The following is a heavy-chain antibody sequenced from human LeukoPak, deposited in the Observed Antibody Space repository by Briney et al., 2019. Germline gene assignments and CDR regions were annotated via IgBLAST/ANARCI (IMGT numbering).Heavy chain of an antibody. CDR3: AKERRRVDTEMVRSYYFEN. CDR1: GFSSSSSA. CDR2: ITGNGATT. J-gene: IGHJ4*02. D-gene: IGHD5-18*01. Sequence: GESLRLSCAGSGFSSSSSAMSWVRQTPGKGLEWVSSITGNGATTYYSDSVKGRFTISRDNSRNTLSLQMSSLRVEDTAVYYCAKERRRVDTEMVRSYYFENWGQGTLVTVSS. V-gene: IGHV3-23*01.